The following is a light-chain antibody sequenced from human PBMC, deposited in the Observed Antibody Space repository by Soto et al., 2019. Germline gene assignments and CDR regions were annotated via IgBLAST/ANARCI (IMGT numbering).Light chain of an antibody. CDR2: DAS. CDR3: QQYNTWPLT. CDR1: QSVSSN. J-gene: IGKJ3*01. Sequence: ETVMTQSPATLSVSPGERPTLSCRASQSVSSNLAWYQQKPGQAPRLLIYDASTRATGIPARFSGSGSGTEFTLNLSSLKSEDFAVYYCQQYNTWPLTFGPGTNVDIQ. V-gene: IGKV3-15*01.